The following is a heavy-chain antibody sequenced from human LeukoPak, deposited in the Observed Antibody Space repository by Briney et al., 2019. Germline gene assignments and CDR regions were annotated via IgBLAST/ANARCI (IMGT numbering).Heavy chain of an antibody. CDR1: GGSISSYY. Sequence: PSETLSLTCTVSGGSISSYYWSWIRQPPGKGLEWIGYIYHSGSTNYNPSLKSRVTISVDTSKNQFSLKLSSVTAADTAVYYCARAGYYYDSSGYYYPFAFDIWGQGTMVTVSS. CDR3: ARAGYYYDSSGYYYPFAFDI. V-gene: IGHV4-59*01. CDR2: IYHSGST. J-gene: IGHJ3*02. D-gene: IGHD3-22*01.